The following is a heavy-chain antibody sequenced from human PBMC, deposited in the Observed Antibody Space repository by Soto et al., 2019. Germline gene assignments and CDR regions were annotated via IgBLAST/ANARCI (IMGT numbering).Heavy chain of an antibody. Sequence: QVQLVQSGAEVKKPGSSVKVSCKASGGTFSSYAISWVRQAPGQGLEWMGGIIPIFGTANYAQKFQGRVTITADESTSTDYMELSSLRSEDTVVYYCARGPVIAARPPAADYYYDYGMDVWCQGTTVTVSS. V-gene: IGHV1-69*01. CDR2: IIPIFGTA. J-gene: IGHJ6*02. D-gene: IGHD6-13*01. CDR1: GGTFSSYA. CDR3: ARGPVIAARPPAADYYYDYGMDV.